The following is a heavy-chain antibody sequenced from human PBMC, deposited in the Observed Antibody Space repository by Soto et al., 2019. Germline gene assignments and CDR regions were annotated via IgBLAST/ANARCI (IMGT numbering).Heavy chain of an antibody. CDR2: ISYDGSNK. CDR1: GFTFSSYG. D-gene: IGHD3-10*01. CDR3: AKAFGSGSFTGIWENRYYYMDV. J-gene: IGHJ6*03. Sequence: GESLKISCAASGFTFSSYGMHWVRQAPGKGLEWVAVISYDGSNKYYADSVKGRFTISRDNSKNTLYLQMNSLRAEDTAVYYCAKAFGSGSFTGIWENRYYYMDVWGKGTTVTVSS. V-gene: IGHV3-30*18.